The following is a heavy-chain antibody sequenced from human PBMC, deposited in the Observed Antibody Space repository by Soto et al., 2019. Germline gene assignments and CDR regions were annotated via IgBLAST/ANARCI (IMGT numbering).Heavy chain of an antibody. J-gene: IGHJ4*02. CDR1: GGSISSYY. Sequence: SETLSLTCTVSGGSISSYYWSWIRQPPGKGLEWIGYIYYSGSTNYNPSLKSRVTISVDTSKNHFSLKLSSVTAADTAVYYCARGGGYYDYIWGSYRYYLFDYWGQGTLVTVSS. CDR3: ARGGGYYDYIWGSYRYYLFDY. CDR2: IYYSGST. D-gene: IGHD3-16*02. V-gene: IGHV4-59*01.